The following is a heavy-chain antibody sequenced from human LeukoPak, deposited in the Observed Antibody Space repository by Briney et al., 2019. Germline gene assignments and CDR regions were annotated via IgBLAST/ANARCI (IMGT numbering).Heavy chain of an antibody. CDR1: GFTFSDYY. Sequence: GGSLRLSCAASGFTFSDYYMSWIRQAPGKGLEWVSYISSSSSYTNYADSVKGRFTISRDNAKNTLYLQMNSLRAEDTAMYYCARGSAVTGVHWGRGTLVTVSS. D-gene: IGHD1-14*01. V-gene: IGHV3-11*06. CDR2: ISSSSSYT. CDR3: ARGSAVTGVH. J-gene: IGHJ4*02.